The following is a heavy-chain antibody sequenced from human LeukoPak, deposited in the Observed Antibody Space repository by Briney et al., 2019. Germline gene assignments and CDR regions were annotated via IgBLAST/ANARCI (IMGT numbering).Heavy chain of an antibody. CDR2: ISGSGGTT. V-gene: IGHV3-23*01. CDR3: AKGYSSGWYYFDY. D-gene: IGHD6-19*01. Sequence: GGSLRLSCAASGFTFDNYAMSWVRQAPGRGLEWVSGISGSGGTTNYADSVRGRLTISRDNSKNTLSLQMNSLRADDTAVYYCAKGYSSGWYYFDYWGQGTLVTVSS. CDR1: GFTFDNYA. J-gene: IGHJ4*02.